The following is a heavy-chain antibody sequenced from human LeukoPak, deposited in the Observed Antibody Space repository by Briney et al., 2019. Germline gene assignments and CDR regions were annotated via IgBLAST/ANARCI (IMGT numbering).Heavy chain of an antibody. CDR3: ARDNPPQYNSGWFAY. Sequence: PSETLSLTPTVSGGSICRYYWSWIRQPAGKGLEWIGRIYTSGSTNANPPLKTRITMSIHTSENQISLKLSSVTAADTAVYYCARDNPPQYNSGWFAYWGQGTLVSVSS. V-gene: IGHV4-4*07. J-gene: IGHJ4*02. CDR1: GGSICRYY. CDR2: IYTSGST. D-gene: IGHD6-19*01.